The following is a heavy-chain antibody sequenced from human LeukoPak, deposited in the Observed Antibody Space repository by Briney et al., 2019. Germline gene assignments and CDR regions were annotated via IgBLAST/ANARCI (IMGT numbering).Heavy chain of an antibody. CDR3: ARGDCSSTSCYTFLDY. V-gene: IGHV3-20*04. D-gene: IGHD2-2*02. Sequence: PGGSLRLSCAASGFTFDDYGMSWVRQAPGKGLEWVSGINWNGDSTGYADSMKGRFTISRDNAQNSLYLQMNSLRAGDTALYYCARGDCSSTSCYTFLDYWGQGTLVTVSS. CDR2: INWNGDST. CDR1: GFTFDDYG. J-gene: IGHJ4*02.